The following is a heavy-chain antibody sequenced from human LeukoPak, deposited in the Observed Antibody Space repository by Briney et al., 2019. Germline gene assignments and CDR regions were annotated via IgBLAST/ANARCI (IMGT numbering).Heavy chain of an antibody. D-gene: IGHD2-15*01. Sequence: SETLSLTCTVSGDSINDHYWSWIRQPPGEGLEWIAYIYSSVSTNYNPSLKSRVTISIDTSKSQFSLKLTPVIVADTALYYCARMRSYWYFDLWGRGTLVAVSS. CDR1: GDSINDHY. CDR2: IYSSVST. J-gene: IGHJ2*01. V-gene: IGHV4-4*09. CDR3: ARMRSYWYFDL.